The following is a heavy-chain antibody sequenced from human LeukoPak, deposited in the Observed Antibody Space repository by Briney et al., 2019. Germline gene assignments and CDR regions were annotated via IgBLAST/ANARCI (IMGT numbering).Heavy chain of an antibody. V-gene: IGHV3-30*02. CDR1: GFTFSSYG. D-gene: IGHD5-24*01. CDR3: VKDEARWLHHGFDY. CDR2: IQYDGSEK. Sequence: GGSLRLSCAVSGFTFSSYGMHWVRQAPGKGLEWVAFIQYDGSEKYYADSVKGRFTMSRDNFKNTLYLQMNSPRTEDTAVYYCVKDEARWLHHGFDYWGQGTLVTVSS. J-gene: IGHJ4*02.